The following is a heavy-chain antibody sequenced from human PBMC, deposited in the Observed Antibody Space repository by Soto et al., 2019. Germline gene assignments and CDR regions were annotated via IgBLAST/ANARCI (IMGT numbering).Heavy chain of an antibody. CDR1: GFTFSRYW. CDR2: ISIEGSTT. CDR3: AKDVFFVVGISRGFDI. V-gene: IGHV3-74*01. Sequence: EVQLVESGGGLVQPGGSLRLSCAASGFTFSRYWMHWVRKAPGEGLVWVSGISIEGSTTRYVDSVKGRFTIYRDNVKNILYLQMSSVRAEDTAVYFCAKDVFFVVGISRGFDIWVEGTVVTVAS. D-gene: IGHD2-15*01. J-gene: IGHJ3*02.